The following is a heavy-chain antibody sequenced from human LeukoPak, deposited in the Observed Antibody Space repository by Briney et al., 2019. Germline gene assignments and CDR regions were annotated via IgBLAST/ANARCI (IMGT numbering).Heavy chain of an antibody. V-gene: IGHV3-30*02. D-gene: IGHD3-10*01. CDR2: IRYDGSIK. CDR3: AEEQSRWFGKLAFDS. J-gene: IGHJ4*02. Sequence: PGGSLRLSCIASGFTFSDFGMHWVRQAPGKGLEWVAFIRYDGSIKYYADSVKGRFTISRDKSKNTVFMLMNSLRPEDTAVYYCAEEQSRWFGKLAFDSWGQGTLVTVSS. CDR1: GFTFSDFG.